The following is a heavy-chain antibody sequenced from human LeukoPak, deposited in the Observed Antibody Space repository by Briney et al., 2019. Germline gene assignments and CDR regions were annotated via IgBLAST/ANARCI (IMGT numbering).Heavy chain of an antibody. V-gene: IGHV1-2*02. CDR3: ARHMGHTGYFDF. J-gene: IGHJ4*02. D-gene: IGHD1-26*01. CDR2: ISSNNGVT. Sequence: GASVKVSCKASGYSFTGYYIHWVRQAPGHGLEWMGWISSNNGVTKYAQKFQDRVTLTRDIPISTVYMELNRLTSDDTAVYYCARHMGHTGYFDFWGQGTLVTVSS. CDR1: GYSFTGYY.